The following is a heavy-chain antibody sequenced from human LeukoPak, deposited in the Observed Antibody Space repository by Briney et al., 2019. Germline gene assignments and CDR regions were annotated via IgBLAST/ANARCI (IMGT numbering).Heavy chain of an antibody. Sequence: GGSLRLSCETAGFTFSSYVMHWVRRIPGKGLVWVSRISHDGFISYADSVKGRFTISRDNAKNTLILQMNSLRAEDTAVYYCARDWVYKIDYWGRGTLLTVSS. CDR1: GFTFSSYV. V-gene: IGHV3-74*01. CDR2: ISHDGFI. J-gene: IGHJ4*02. CDR3: ARDWVYKIDY. D-gene: IGHD5-24*01.